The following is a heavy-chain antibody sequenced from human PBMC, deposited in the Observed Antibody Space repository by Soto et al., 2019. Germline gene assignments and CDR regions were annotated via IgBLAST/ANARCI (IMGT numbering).Heavy chain of an antibody. V-gene: IGHV3-53*01. D-gene: IGHD3-10*01. CDR3: SDRPGGGGY. Sequence: EVQLVESGGGLIQPGGSLRLSCAVSGFTVSNNYMSWVRQAPGKGLEGVSVIYSGGYTAYGDSVKGRFTISRDNSKNTYNLQMNSREPDDTGVFYWSDRPGGGGYWGQGTLVTVSS. CDR1: GFTVSNNY. CDR2: IYSGGYT. J-gene: IGHJ4*02.